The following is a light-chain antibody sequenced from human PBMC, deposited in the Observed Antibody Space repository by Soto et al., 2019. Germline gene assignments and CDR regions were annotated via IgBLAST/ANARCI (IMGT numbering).Light chain of an antibody. V-gene: IGKV3-15*01. CDR1: QSIGHH. J-gene: IGKJ1*01. Sequence: DIVMTQSPTTLSLSPGASATLSCRASQSIGHHLAWYQQQPGQAPRLIIYGAYTPASGIPARFSGSGSGTELTLTISSLQSEDFAVYYCLHYKDWPRWTCGQGTKVDI. CDR3: LHYKDWPRWT. CDR2: GAY.